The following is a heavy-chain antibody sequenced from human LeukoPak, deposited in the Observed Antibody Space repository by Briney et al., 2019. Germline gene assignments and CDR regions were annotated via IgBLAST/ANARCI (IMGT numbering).Heavy chain of an antibody. CDR3: ARDLYYGSGSYWFGP. Sequence: SETLSLTCTVSGGSISSSSYYWGWIRQPPGKGLEWIGSIYYSGSTYYNPSLKSRVTISVDTSKNQFSLKLSSVTAADTAVYYCARDLYYGSGSYWFGPWGQGTLVTVSS. D-gene: IGHD3-10*01. CDR2: IYYSGST. CDR1: GGSISSSSYY. V-gene: IGHV4-39*07. J-gene: IGHJ5*02.